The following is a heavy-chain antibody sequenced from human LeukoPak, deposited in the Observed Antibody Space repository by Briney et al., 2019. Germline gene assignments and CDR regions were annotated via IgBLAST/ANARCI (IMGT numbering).Heavy chain of an antibody. CDR3: ARVRSSGWSYFDY. CDR1: GFTFSSYW. CDR2: INSDGSST. V-gene: IGHV3-74*01. D-gene: IGHD6-19*01. Sequence: GGSLRLSRAASGFTFSSYWMHWVRQAPGKGLVWVSRINSDGSSTSYADSVKGRFTISRDNAKNTLYLQMNSLRAEDTAMYYCARVRSSGWSYFDYWGQGTLVTVSS. J-gene: IGHJ4*02.